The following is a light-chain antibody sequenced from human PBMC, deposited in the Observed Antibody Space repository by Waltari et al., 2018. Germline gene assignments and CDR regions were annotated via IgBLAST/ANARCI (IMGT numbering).Light chain of an antibody. CDR1: SSDVGYYDY. Sequence: QSALTQPASVSGSPGQSITLSCTATSSDVGYYDYVCWYQQEPGKAPKLIIYDVSYRPSGVSNRFSGSKSGNTASLTISGLQPEDEADYYCTSYTRSSTWLFGGGTKLTVL. J-gene: IGLJ2*01. CDR3: TSYTRSSTWL. V-gene: IGLV2-14*01. CDR2: DVS.